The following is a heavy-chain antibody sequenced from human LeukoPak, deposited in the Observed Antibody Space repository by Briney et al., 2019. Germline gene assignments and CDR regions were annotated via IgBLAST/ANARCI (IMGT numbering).Heavy chain of an antibody. J-gene: IGHJ4*02. CDR3: AKGGSSSSSLGYFDY. Sequence: GRSLRLSCAASGFTFDDYAMHWVRQAPGMGLEWVSGISWNSGSIGYADSVKGRFTISRDNAKNSLYLQMNSLRAEDMALYYCAKGGSSSSSLGYFDYWGQGTLVTVSS. CDR1: GFTFDDYA. D-gene: IGHD6-6*01. V-gene: IGHV3-9*03. CDR2: ISWNSGSI.